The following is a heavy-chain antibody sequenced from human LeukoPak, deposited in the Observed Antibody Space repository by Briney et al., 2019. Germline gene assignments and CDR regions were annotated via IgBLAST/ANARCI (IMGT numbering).Heavy chain of an antibody. Sequence: GGSLSLSCAASGFTFGGYAMSWVRQAPGKGLEWVSGISGSGGSANYADSVKGRFTISRDNSKNTLYLQMNSLRAEDTAVYYCAKEKVVTLPAYFDYWGQGTLVTVSS. CDR3: AKEKVVTLPAYFDY. D-gene: IGHD4-23*01. CDR2: ISGSGGSA. CDR1: GFTFGGYA. V-gene: IGHV3-23*01. J-gene: IGHJ4*02.